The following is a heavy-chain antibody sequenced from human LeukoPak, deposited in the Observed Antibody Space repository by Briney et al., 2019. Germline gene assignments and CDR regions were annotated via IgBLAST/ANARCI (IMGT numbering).Heavy chain of an antibody. D-gene: IGHD3-3*01. J-gene: IGHJ5*02. V-gene: IGHV3-23*01. CDR3: AKGLRFLEWLFRFDP. CDR1: GFTFSSYA. CDR2: ISGSGGST. Sequence: QSGXSLRLSCAASGFTFSSYAMSWVRQAPGKGLEWVSAISGSGGSTYYADSVKGRFTISRDNSKNTLYLQMNSLRAEDTAVYYCAKGLRFLEWLFRFDPWGQGTLVTVSS.